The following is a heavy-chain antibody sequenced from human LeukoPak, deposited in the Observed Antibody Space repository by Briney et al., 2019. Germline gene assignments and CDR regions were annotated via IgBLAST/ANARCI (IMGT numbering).Heavy chain of an antibody. CDR1: GYTFTSYY. J-gene: IGHJ6*02. Sequence: ASVKVSCKASGYTFTSYYMHWVRQAPGQGLEWMGITNPSGGSTSYAQKFQGRVTMTRDTSTSTVYMELSSLRSEDTAVYYCARSQVRGVRDGYNPWDYYYYGMDVWGQGTTVTVSS. CDR2: TNPSGGST. D-gene: IGHD5-24*01. V-gene: IGHV1-46*01. CDR3: ARSQVRGVRDGYNPWDYYYYGMDV.